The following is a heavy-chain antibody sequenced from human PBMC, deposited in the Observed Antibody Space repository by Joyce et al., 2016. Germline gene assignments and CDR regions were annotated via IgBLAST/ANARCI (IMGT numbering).Heavy chain of an antibody. CDR2: INSDGSST. D-gene: IGHD2-2*01. CDR1: GFTFSSYW. V-gene: IGHV3-74*01. Sequence: EVQLVESGGGLVQPGGSLRLSCAASGFTFSSYWMHWVRQAPGKGLGWVSRINSDGSSTIYADSVKGRFTISRDNAKSTLYLQMNSLRAEDTAVYYCARVRGSTWGDFDCWGQGTLVTVSS. J-gene: IGHJ4*02. CDR3: ARVRGSTWGDFDC.